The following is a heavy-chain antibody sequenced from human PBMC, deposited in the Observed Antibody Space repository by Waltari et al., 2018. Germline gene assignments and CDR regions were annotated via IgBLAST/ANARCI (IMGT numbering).Heavy chain of an antibody. V-gene: IGHV3-7*01. CDR1: GFTFSHFW. CDR2: IKQDGSES. J-gene: IGHJ5*02. Sequence: EVQLVESGGGLVQLGWSLSHSCAASGFTFSHFWMDWVRQAPGKGLEWVANIKQDGSESHYVDSVKGRFTISRDNAQNLLYLQINSLRDEDTAVYYCSVSLNHWGQGTLVTVSS. CDR3: SVSLNH.